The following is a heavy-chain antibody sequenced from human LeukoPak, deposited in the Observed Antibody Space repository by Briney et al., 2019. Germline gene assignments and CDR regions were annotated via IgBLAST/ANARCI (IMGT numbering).Heavy chain of an antibody. CDR2: ISTHGNYI. D-gene: IGHD3-22*01. CDR1: GFTFSSYS. CDR3: ARGSYDSSGQSDY. J-gene: IGHJ4*02. Sequence: GGSLRLSCVASGFTFSSYSLNWVRQAPGKGLEWVSSISTHGNYIYYAHSVRGRFTISRDNAKNSLFLQMNSLRAEDTAIYYCARGSYDSSGQSDYWGQGALVTVSS. V-gene: IGHV3-21*01.